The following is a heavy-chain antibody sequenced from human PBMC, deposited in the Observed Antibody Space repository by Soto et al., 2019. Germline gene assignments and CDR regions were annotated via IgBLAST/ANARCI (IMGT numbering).Heavy chain of an antibody. V-gene: IGHV3-9*01. Sequence: EVQLVESGGGLIQPGWSLRLSCVGSGFIFENFGMHWVRQAPGKGLEWVAFISWNSGTIDYADSVKGRFTISRDNAKNSLYLQLDSLGAEDTALYYCAKDISEVFRPFYFDSWGQGTLVTVS. CDR2: ISWNSGTI. CDR1: GFIFENFG. D-gene: IGHD3-10*01. CDR3: AKDISEVFRPFYFDS. J-gene: IGHJ4*02.